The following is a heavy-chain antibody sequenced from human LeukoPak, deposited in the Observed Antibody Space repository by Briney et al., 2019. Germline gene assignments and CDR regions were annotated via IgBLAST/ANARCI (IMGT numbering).Heavy chain of an antibody. D-gene: IGHD3-22*01. CDR1: GFTFGNYA. V-gene: IGHV3-23*01. Sequence: GGSLRLSCAASGFTFGNYAMSWVRQAPGKGLEWVSAISGSGGSTYYADSVKGRFTISRDNSKNTLYLQMNSLRAEDMAVYYCAKDLGDYYDSSGYSGYFDYWGQGTLVTVSS. CDR3: AKDLGDYYDSSGYSGYFDY. J-gene: IGHJ4*02. CDR2: ISGSGGST.